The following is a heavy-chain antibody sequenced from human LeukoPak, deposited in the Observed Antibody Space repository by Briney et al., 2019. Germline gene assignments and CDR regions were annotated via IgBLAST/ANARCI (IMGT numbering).Heavy chain of an antibody. CDR3: ARGAVAGSPPCDY. J-gene: IGHJ4*02. V-gene: IGHV4-34*01. Sequence: SETLSLTCAVYGGSFSGYYWSWIRQPPGKGLEWIGEINHSGSTNYNPSLKSRVTISVDTSKNQFSLKLSSVTAADTAVYYCARGAVAGSPPCDYWGQGTLVTASS. CDR2: INHSGST. D-gene: IGHD6-19*01. CDR1: GGSFSGYY.